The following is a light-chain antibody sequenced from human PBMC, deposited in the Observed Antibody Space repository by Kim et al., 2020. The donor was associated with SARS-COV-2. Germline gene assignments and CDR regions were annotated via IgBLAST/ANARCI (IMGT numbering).Light chain of an antibody. Sequence: PGKHARITVRVKSIESDSLAGYQQQPDQAPVLIISYDIDRPSGIPGRFSGSHSGNSAALTISRVEAGDAADYYCQVWDSSSDHRVVFGGGTQLTVL. CDR2: YDI. CDR1: SIESDS. CDR3: QVWDSSSDHRVV. V-gene: IGLV3-21*04. J-gene: IGLJ2*01.